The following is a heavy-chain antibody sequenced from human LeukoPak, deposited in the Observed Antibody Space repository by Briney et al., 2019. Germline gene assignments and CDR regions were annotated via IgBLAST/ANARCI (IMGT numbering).Heavy chain of an antibody. D-gene: IGHD1-1*01. CDR1: GGTFSNYA. V-gene: IGHV1-69*06. CDR3: ARTTSDYFFDY. CDR2: INPIFGTT. J-gene: IGHJ4*02. Sequence: GSSVKVSCKASGGTFSNYAISWVRQAPGQGLEWMGRINPIFGTTNYEQKFQGRVTITADKSTNTAYMELSSLRSEDTAVYYCARTTSDYFFDYWGQGSLATVSS.